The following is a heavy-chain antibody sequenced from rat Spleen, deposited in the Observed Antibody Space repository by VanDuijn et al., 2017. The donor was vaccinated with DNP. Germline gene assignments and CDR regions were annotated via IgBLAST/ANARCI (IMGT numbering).Heavy chain of an antibody. J-gene: IGHJ3*01. CDR2: ISSGGTS. D-gene: IGHD1-11*01. Sequence: QVQLKESGPGQVQPSQTLSLTCTISGFSLTSYTVSWVRQPPGKSLEWIAAISSGGTSYYNSTLRSRLTITRDTSQIQLFLKMNSLQTEDTATYFCARSDYARGWFASWGQGTLVTVSS. CDR3: ARSDYARGWFAS. CDR1: GFSLTSYT. V-gene: IGHV2-6*01.